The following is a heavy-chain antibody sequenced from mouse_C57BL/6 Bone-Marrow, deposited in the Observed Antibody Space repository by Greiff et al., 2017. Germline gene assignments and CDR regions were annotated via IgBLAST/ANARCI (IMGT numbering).Heavy chain of an antibody. Sequence: QVQLQQPGAELVRPGTSVKLSCKASGYTFTSYWMHWVKQRPGQGLEWIGVIDPSDSYTNYNQKFKGKATLTVDTSSSTAYMQLSSRTSEDSAVYYCARWPTGTWFAYWGQGTLVTVSA. D-gene: IGHD4-1*02. J-gene: IGHJ3*01. CDR3: ARWPTGTWFAY. CDR1: GYTFTSYW. V-gene: IGHV1-59*01. CDR2: IDPSDSYT.